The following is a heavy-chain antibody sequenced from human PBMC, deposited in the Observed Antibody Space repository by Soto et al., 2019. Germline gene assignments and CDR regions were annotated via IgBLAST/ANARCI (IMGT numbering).Heavy chain of an antibody. J-gene: IGHJ5*02. D-gene: IGHD3-22*01. CDR2: IIPIFGTA. Sequence: SVKVSCKASGVAFSSYAISWVRQAPGQGLEWMGGIIPIFGTANYAQKFQGRVTITADESTSTAYMELSSLRSEDTAVYYCAEIDSSGYSRFDPWGQGTLVTVSS. V-gene: IGHV1-69*13. CDR3: AEIDSSGYSRFDP. CDR1: GVAFSSYA.